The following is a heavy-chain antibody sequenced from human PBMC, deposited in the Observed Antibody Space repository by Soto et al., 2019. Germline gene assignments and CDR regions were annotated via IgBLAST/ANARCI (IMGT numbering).Heavy chain of an antibody. CDR1: GVSLTSGTYY. CDR3: AATEDFFDY. J-gene: IGHJ4*02. V-gene: IGHV4-31*03. Sequence: SETLSLTCSVSGVSLTSGTYYWSWIRQHPGKGLEWIGYIFYSGSTDYNPSLKSRVNISVDTSKNQFSLKLSSVTAADTAVYYCAATEDFFDYWGQGTLVTVSS. CDR2: IFYSGST.